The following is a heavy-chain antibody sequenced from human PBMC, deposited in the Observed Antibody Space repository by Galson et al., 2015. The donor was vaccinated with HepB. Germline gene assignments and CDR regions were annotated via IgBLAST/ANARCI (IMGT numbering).Heavy chain of an antibody. CDR1: GFDFNDSS. CDR2: ISFDGRNS. V-gene: IGHV3-30-3*01. J-gene: IGHJ5*02. CDR3: ARSAAGRTATTTLA. Sequence: SLRLSCAASGFDFNDSSMHWVRQSPGKGLEWVAGISFDGRNSYYADSVKGRFIISRDSSKKTVYLQMNSLRSKDTAVYYCARSAAGRTATTTLAWGQGILVTASS. D-gene: IGHD4-17*01.